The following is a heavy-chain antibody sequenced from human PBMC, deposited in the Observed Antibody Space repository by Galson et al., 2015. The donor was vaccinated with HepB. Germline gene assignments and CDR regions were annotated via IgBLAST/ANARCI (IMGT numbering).Heavy chain of an antibody. CDR3: ARYRTPGGGSPFDI. Sequence: SLRLSCAASGFTFSDYYMSWLRQAPGKGLEWVSYISGSTTYTNYADSVKGRFTISRDNVKNSLYLQMNSLRGEDTALYYCARYRTPGGGSPFDIWGQGTVVTVSS. D-gene: IGHD4-23*01. J-gene: IGHJ3*02. CDR2: ISGSTTYT. V-gene: IGHV3-11*06. CDR1: GFTFSDYY.